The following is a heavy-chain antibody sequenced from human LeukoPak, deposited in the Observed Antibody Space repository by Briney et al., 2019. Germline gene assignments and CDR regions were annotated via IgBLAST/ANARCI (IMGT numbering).Heavy chain of an antibody. D-gene: IGHD6-6*01. CDR3: ANLTPNSSSSSGDY. Sequence: GSLRLSCAASGFTFSSYAMHWVRQAPGKGLEWVAVISYDGSNKYYADSVKGRFTISRDNSKNTLYLQMNSLRAEDTAVYYCANLTPNSSSSSGDYWGQGTLVTVSS. CDR1: GFTFSSYA. CDR2: ISYDGSNK. V-gene: IGHV3-30-3*01. J-gene: IGHJ4*02.